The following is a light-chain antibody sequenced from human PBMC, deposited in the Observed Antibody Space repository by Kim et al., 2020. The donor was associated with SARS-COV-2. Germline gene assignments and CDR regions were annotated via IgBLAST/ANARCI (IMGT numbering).Light chain of an antibody. CDR3: QQFHNYPYT. V-gene: IGKV1D-13*01. Sequence: AIQLTQSPSSLSASVGDRVIITCRASHGISSALAWYQQKPGKAPKVLIYDASTLESGVPSRFSGRGSGTDFTLTISSLQPEDFATYFCQQFHNYPYTFGRGTKLDI. CDR2: DAS. CDR1: HGISSA. J-gene: IGKJ2*01.